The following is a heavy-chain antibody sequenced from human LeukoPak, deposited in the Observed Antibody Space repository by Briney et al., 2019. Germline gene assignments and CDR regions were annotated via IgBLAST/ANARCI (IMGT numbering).Heavy chain of an antibody. J-gene: IGHJ4*02. CDR1: GFTFSSYW. V-gene: IGHV3-7*01. D-gene: IGHD3-22*01. CDR2: IKQDGSEK. CDR3: ARVTYYYDSSGYYGDY. Sequence: GGSLRLSCAASGFTFSSYWMSWVRQAPGKGLEWVANIKQDGSEKYYVDSVKGRFTISRDNVKNSLYLQMNSLRAEDTAVYYCARVTYYYDSSGYYGDYWGQGTLVTVSS.